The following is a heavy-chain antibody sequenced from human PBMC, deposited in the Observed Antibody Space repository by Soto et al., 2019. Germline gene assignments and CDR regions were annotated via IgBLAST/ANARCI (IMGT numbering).Heavy chain of an antibody. CDR2: IYHSGST. Sequence: QLQLQESGSGLVKPSQTLSLTCAVSGGSISSGGYSWSWIRQPPGKGLEWIGYIYHSGSTYYNPSLKSRVTISVDRSKNQFSLKLSSVTAADTAVYYCARVNYGGEYYYYGTDVWGQGTTVTVSS. D-gene: IGHD4-17*01. CDR3: ARVNYGGEYYYYGTDV. V-gene: IGHV4-30-2*01. CDR1: GGSISSGGYS. J-gene: IGHJ6*02.